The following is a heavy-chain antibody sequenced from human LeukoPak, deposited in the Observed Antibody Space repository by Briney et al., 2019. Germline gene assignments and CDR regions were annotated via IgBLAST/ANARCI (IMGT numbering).Heavy chain of an antibody. CDR1: GGSISSYY. CDR3: ARTVRGSSFDY. V-gene: IGHV4-59*08. D-gene: IGHD1-26*01. CDR2: IYYSGST. Sequence: PSETLSFTGTVSGGSISSYYWSWLRQPPGKGLEWIGYIYYSGSTNYNPSLKSRVTISVDTSKNQFSLKLSSVTAADTAVYYCARTVRGSSFDYWGQGTLVTVSS. J-gene: IGHJ4*02.